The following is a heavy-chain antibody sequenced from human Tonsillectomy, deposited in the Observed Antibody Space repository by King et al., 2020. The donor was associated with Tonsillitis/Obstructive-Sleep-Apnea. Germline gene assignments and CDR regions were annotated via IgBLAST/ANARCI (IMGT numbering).Heavy chain of an antibody. Sequence: VQLVESGGGVVQPGRSLRLSCAASGFTFSSYGMHWVRQAPGKGLEWVAVIWYDGSNKYYADSVKGRFTISRDNSKNTLYLQMNSLRAEDTAVYYCASWSSSSGYYYYMDVWGKGTTVTVSS. V-gene: IGHV3-33*01. CDR3: ASWSSSSGYYYYMDV. J-gene: IGHJ6*03. D-gene: IGHD6-6*01. CDR1: GFTFSSYG. CDR2: IWYDGSNK.